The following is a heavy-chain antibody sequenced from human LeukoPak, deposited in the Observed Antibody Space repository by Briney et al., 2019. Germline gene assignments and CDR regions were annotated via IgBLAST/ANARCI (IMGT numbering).Heavy chain of an antibody. CDR3: ARPPGYCSGGSCHSSYFDY. CDR1: GFTFSSYA. V-gene: IGHV3-33*08. CDR2: IWYDGSNK. D-gene: IGHD2-15*01. J-gene: IGHJ4*02. Sequence: GGSLRLSCAASGFTFSSYALIWVRQAPGKGLEWVAVIWYDGSNKYYADSVKGRFTISRDNSKNTLYLQMNSLRAEDTAVYYCARPPGYCSGGSCHSSYFDYWGQGTLVTVSS.